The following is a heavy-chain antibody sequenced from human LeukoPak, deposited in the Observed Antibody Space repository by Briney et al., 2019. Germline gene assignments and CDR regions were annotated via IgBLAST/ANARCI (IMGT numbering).Heavy chain of an antibody. CDR1: GDYITGGYY. D-gene: IGHD3-9*01. CDR2: IYHSGST. J-gene: IGHJ4*02. CDR3: ARHYDNLTGFFDY. V-gene: IGHV4-38-2*02. Sequence: NPSETLSLTCTVSGDYITGGYYWGWIRQPPGKGLEWIGTIYHSGSTYYNPSLKSRVTISVDTSKNQFSLKLSSVTAADTAVYYCARHYDNLTGFFDYWGQGTLVTVSS.